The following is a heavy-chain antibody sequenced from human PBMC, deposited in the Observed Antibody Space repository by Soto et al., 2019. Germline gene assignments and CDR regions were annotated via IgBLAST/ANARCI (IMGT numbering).Heavy chain of an antibody. CDR2: ISYDGTNK. J-gene: IGHJ6*02. CDR3: AKDLQSYGDYDYYCYGMDV. D-gene: IGHD4-17*01. Sequence: PGGSLRLSSAASGFTFSTSRMHWVCQTPGKGLEWVAVISYDGTNKFYSDSVKGRFTISRDNFKNTLTLQMNSLRADDTAVYSCAKDLQSYGDYDYYCYGMDVWGLGT. V-gene: IGHV3-30*18. CDR1: GFTFSTSR.